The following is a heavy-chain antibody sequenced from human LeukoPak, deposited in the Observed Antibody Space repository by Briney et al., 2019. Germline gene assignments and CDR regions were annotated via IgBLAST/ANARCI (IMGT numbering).Heavy chain of an antibody. V-gene: IGHV3-30*02. Sequence: SGGSLRLSCAASGFTFSSYGMHWVRQAPGKGLEWVAFIRYDGSNKYYADSVKGRFTISRDNSKNTLYLQMNSLRAEDTAVYYCAKGWWLPSWFDPWGQGTLVTVSS. D-gene: IGHD5-12*01. J-gene: IGHJ5*02. CDR2: IRYDGSNK. CDR3: AKGWWLPSWFDP. CDR1: GFTFSSYG.